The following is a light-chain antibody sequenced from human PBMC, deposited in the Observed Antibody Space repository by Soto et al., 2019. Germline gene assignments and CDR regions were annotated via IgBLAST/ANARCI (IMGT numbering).Light chain of an antibody. J-gene: IGLJ1*01. CDR2: RDN. CDR1: ISNIGTNY. CDR3: AAWDDTVRSYV. V-gene: IGLV1-47*01. Sequence: QSVLTQPPSVSGTPGQRVTISCSGGISNIGTNYVHWFQQLPGTAPKVLSNRDNQRPSGVPDRFSGSKSGTSASLAISGLRSXXXAEYYCAAWDDTVRSYVFGTGTKLTVL.